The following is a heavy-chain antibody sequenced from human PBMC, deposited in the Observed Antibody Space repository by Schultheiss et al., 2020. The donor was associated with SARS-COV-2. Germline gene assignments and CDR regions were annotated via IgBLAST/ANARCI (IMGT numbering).Heavy chain of an antibody. CDR3: ARGCPHPRDRSSYYKFHYYYYGMDV. V-gene: IGHV4-34*01. D-gene: IGHD3-3*01. CDR1: GGSFSDYC. J-gene: IGHJ6*02. Sequence: SETLSLTCAVYGGSFSDYCWTWIRQPPGKGLEWIGYIYYSGSTNYNPSLKSRVTISVDTSKNQFSLKLSSVTAADTAVYYCARGCPHPRDRSSYYKFHYYYYGMDVWGQGTTVTVSS. CDR2: IYYSGST.